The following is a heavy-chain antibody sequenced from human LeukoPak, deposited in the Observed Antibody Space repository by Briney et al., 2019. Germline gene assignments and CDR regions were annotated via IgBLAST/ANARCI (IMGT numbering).Heavy chain of an antibody. Sequence: ASVKVSCKASGGTFSSYAISWVRQAPGQGLEWMGGIIPIFGTANYAQKFQGRVTITADKSTSTAYMELSSLRSEDTAVYYCARSGPIVGISPVDYWGQGTLVPVSS. V-gene: IGHV1-69*06. D-gene: IGHD1-26*01. CDR1: GGTFSSYA. CDR3: ARSGPIVGISPVDY. CDR2: IIPIFGTA. J-gene: IGHJ4*02.